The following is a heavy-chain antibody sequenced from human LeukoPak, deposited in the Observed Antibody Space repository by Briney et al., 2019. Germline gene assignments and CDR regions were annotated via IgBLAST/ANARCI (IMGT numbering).Heavy chain of an antibody. CDR1: GFTFSSYA. CDR2: ISYDGSNK. V-gene: IGHV3-30-3*01. J-gene: IGHJ4*02. D-gene: IGHD6-13*01. CDR3: ASMGSSWWY. Sequence: GGSLRLSCAASGFTFSSYAMHWVRQAPGKGLEWVAVISYDGSNKYYADSAKGRFTISRDNSKNTLYLQMNSLRAEDTAVYYCASMGSSWWYWGQGTLVTVSS.